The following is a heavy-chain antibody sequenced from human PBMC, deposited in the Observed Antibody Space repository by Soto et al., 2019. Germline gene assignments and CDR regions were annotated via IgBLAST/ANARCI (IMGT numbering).Heavy chain of an antibody. CDR3: AKEGYYGSGSGYYYYYMDV. Sequence: GGSLRLSCAASGFTFSSYAMSWVRQAPGKGLEWVSAISGSGGSTYYADSVKGRFTISRYNSKNTLYLQMNSLRAEDTAVYYCAKEGYYGSGSGYYYYYMDVWGKGTTVTVSS. CDR2: ISGSGGST. J-gene: IGHJ6*03. V-gene: IGHV3-23*01. CDR1: GFTFSSYA. D-gene: IGHD3-10*01.